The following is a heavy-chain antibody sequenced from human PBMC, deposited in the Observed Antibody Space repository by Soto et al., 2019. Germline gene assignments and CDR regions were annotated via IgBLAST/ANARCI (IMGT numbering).Heavy chain of an antibody. CDR2: IYTSGST. J-gene: IGHJ4*02. D-gene: IGHD2-2*01. Sequence: PSETLSLTCTVSGGSISSYYWSWIRQPAGKGLEWIGRIYTSGSTNYNPSLKSRVTMSVDTSKNQFSLKLSSVTATDTAVYYCAREPYIVVVPAANPYFDYWGQGTLVTVSS. CDR3: AREPYIVVVPAANPYFDY. CDR1: GGSISSYY. V-gene: IGHV4-4*07.